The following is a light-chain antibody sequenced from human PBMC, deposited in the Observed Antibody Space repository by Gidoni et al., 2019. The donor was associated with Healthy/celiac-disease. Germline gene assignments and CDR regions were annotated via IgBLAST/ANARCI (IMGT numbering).Light chain of an antibody. CDR1: QSLLHSNGYND. Sequence: DIVMTQSPLSLPVNPGEPASISCRSSQSLLHSNGYNDLDWYLQKPGQSQQLLSYLGSNRASGVPDRCSGSGSGTDFTLKISRVEAEDVGVYYCMQALQTPYTFGQGTKLEIK. V-gene: IGKV2-28*01. J-gene: IGKJ2*01. CDR3: MQALQTPYT. CDR2: LGS.